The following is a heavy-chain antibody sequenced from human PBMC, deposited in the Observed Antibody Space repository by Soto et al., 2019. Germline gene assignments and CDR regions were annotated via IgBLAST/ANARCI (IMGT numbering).Heavy chain of an antibody. CDR2: INTDGSST. Sequence: QPGGSLRLSCAASGFTFSGYWMHWVRQAPGKGLVWLSRINTDGSSTYYADSVRGRFTISRDNAKKTLYLQMDSLRAEDTAVYYCARVRNGYITLDQWGQGTLVTVSS. D-gene: IGHD5-12*01. J-gene: IGHJ4*02. CDR1: GFTFSGYW. CDR3: ARVRNGYITLDQ. V-gene: IGHV3-74*01.